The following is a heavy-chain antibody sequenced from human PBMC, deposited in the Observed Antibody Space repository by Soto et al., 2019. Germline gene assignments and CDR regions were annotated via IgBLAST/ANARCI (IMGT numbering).Heavy chain of an antibody. Sequence: EVQLLESGGGLVQPGGSLRLSCAASGFTFSTYAMTWVRQAPGKGLEWVSTVSGSGDYTYYADSVEGRFTVSRDNSKNTVGLQMNSLRAEDTARYYCAKVRFFDILTASYNDYFFYGLDVWGQGTTVTCSS. D-gene: IGHD3-9*01. J-gene: IGHJ6*02. V-gene: IGHV3-23*01. CDR2: VSGSGDYT. CDR3: AKVRFFDILTASYNDYFFYGLDV. CDR1: GFTFSTYA.